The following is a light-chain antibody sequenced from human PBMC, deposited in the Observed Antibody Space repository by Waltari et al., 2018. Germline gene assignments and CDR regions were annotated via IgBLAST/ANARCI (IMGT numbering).Light chain of an antibody. V-gene: IGKV3-11*01. CDR2: DAS. Sequence: EIVLTQSPATLSLSPGETATLSCGASQSVRSYLAWYQKKPGQAPRLLISDASNRATGIPARFSGSGSGTDFTLTISSLEPEDFAVYYCHQRSDWPRTFGQGTKVEIK. CDR1: QSVRSY. J-gene: IGKJ2*01. CDR3: HQRSDWPRT.